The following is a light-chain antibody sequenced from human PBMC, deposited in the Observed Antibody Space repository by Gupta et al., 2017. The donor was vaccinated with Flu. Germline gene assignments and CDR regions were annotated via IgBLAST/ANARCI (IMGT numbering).Light chain of an antibody. CDR1: SSDIGAYSA. Sequence: QSPLTPPASVSGSPGQSITISSPGTSSDIGAYSAVSWFQQHPGKAPKLIICEVSHRPSGISNRFSGSKSGNTASLTISGLQAEDEADYYCNSYTNINTRVFGTGTRVTVL. CDR3: NSYTNINTRV. V-gene: IGLV2-14*01. J-gene: IGLJ1*01. CDR2: EVS.